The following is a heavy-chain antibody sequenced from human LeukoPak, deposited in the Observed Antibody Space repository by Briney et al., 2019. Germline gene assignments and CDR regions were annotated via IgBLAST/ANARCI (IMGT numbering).Heavy chain of an antibody. V-gene: IGHV1-3*01. J-gene: IGHJ4*02. CDR1: GYTFTSYA. Sequence: ASEKVSCKASGYTFTSYAMHWVRQAPGQRLEWMGWINAGNGNTKYSQKFQGRVTITRDTSASTAYMELSSLRSEDTAVYYCAREAHYYGSGSPHDYWGQGTLVTVFS. CDR3: AREAHYYGSGSPHDY. D-gene: IGHD3-10*01. CDR2: INAGNGNT.